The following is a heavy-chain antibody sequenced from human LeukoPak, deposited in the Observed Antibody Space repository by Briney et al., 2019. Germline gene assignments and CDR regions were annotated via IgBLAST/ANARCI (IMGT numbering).Heavy chain of an antibody. CDR3: ARAYYDFWSGYPYYYYGMDV. Sequence: PSETLSLTCTVSGGSISSYYWSWIRQPAGKGLEWIGRIYTSGSTNYNPSLKSRVAMSVDTSKNQFSLKLSSVTAADTAVYYCARAYYDFWSGYPYYYYGMDVWGQGTTVTVSS. J-gene: IGHJ6*02. CDR2: IYTSGST. V-gene: IGHV4-4*07. D-gene: IGHD3-3*01. CDR1: GGSISSYY.